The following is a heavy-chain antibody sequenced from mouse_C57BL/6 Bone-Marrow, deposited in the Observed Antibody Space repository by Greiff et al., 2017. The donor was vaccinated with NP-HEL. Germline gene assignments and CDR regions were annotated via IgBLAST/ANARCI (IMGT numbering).Heavy chain of an antibody. CDR1: GYTFTDYY. V-gene: IGHV1-19*01. CDR2: INPYNGGT. Sequence: EVQLQQSGPVLVKPGASVKMSCKASGYTFTDYYMNWVKQSHGKSLEWIGVINPYNGGTSYNQKFKGKATLTVDKSSSTAYMELNSLTSEDSAVYYCAYYDREDYFDYWGQGTTLTVSS. D-gene: IGHD2-4*01. J-gene: IGHJ2*01. CDR3: AYYDREDYFDY.